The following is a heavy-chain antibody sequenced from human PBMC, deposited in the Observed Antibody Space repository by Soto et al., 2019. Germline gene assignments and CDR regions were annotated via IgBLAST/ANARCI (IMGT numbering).Heavy chain of an antibody. CDR3: ARESGDWPLNWFDP. CDR2: ITSDGKSK. CDR1: GFNFTNHW. Sequence: GGSLRLSCAASGFNFTNHWMHWVRQAPGKGLVWVSRITSDGKSKAYAESVKGRFAISRDNAKNTVYLQMNGLTVEDTAVYYCARESGDWPLNWFDPWGQGTLGTVSS. J-gene: IGHJ5*02. V-gene: IGHV3-74*01. D-gene: IGHD2-21*02.